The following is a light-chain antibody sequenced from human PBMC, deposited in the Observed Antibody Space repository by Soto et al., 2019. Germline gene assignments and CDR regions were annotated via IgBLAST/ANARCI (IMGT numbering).Light chain of an antibody. V-gene: IGKV1-5*01. CDR1: QSISSW. Sequence: DIQMTQSPSTLSASVGDRVTITCRASQSISSWLAWYQQKPGKAPRLLIYDASYLERGVPSRFSGSGSGTEFTLTISDLQPDDLATYYCQQYNSFWTFGQGTKVEL. CDR3: QQYNSFWT. J-gene: IGKJ1*01. CDR2: DAS.